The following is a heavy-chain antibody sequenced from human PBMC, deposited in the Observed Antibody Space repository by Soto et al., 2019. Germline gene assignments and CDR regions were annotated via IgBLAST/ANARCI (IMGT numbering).Heavy chain of an antibody. CDR2: IKPDGSEK. D-gene: IGHD4-17*01. V-gene: IGHV3-7*01. Sequence: DLVESGGGLVQPGGSLRLSCAASEFTFSQHWMSWVRQALGKGLEWVADIKPDGSEKYYVDSVKGRFTISRDNAKNSVYLQMNSQRAEDTAVYYCARGHYGRDYWGQGTLVTVSS. J-gene: IGHJ4*02. CDR1: EFTFSQHW. CDR3: ARGHYGRDY.